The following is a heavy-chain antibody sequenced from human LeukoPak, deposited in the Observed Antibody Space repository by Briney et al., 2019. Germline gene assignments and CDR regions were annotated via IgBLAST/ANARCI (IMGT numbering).Heavy chain of an antibody. D-gene: IGHD3-3*01. J-gene: IGHJ6*03. CDR2: IYSSGST. CDR1: GGSISSYY. Sequence: SETLSLTCTVSGGSISSYYWSWIRQPPGKGLEWIGYIYSSGSTNYNPSLKSRVTMSVDKAKKQFSLKLTSVTAADTAVYYCARDRGNYDFWSGYPGDYYYMDVWGKGTTVTVSS. V-gene: IGHV4-4*08. CDR3: ARDRGNYDFWSGYPGDYYYMDV.